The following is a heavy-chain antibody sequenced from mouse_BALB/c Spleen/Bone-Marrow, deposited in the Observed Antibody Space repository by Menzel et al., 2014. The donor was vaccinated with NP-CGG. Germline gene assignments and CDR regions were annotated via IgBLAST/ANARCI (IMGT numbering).Heavy chain of an antibody. V-gene: IGHV2-6-7*01. J-gene: IGHJ4*01. CDR2: IWGDGST. CDR3: ARDSFLITRALDY. D-gene: IGHD2-4*01. Sequence: VKLVESGPGLVAPSQSLSITCTVSGFSLTGYGVSWVRQSPGKGLEWLGMIWGDGSTDYNSALKSRLSISKDNPKSQVFLKMNSLQTDDTARYYCARDSFLITRALDYWGQGTSVTVSS. CDR1: GFSLTGYG.